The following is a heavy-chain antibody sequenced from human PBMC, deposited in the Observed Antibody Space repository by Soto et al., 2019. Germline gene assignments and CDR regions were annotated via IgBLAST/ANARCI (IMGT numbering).Heavy chain of an antibody. D-gene: IGHD2-15*01. Sequence: EVQLVESGGGLVKPGGSLRLSCAASGFPFIKAWLSWVRQVPGKGLEWVGRIKSKADGGTTDYAAPVKGRFTISSDDSSNTLYLQMNSLKTEDTAVYYCTKVLGYCSGGNCFTFDYWGQGAVVTVSS. CDR3: TKVLGYCSGGNCFTFDY. CDR1: GFPFIKAW. CDR2: IKSKADGGTT. J-gene: IGHJ4*02. V-gene: IGHV3-15*01.